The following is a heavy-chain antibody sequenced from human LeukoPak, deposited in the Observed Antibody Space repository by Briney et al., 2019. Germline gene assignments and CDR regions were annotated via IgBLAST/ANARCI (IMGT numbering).Heavy chain of an antibody. Sequence: PGGSLRLSCAASGFTFSSYSMNWVRQAPGKGLEWVSSISDSSSYIYYADSVKGRFTISRDNAKNSLYLQMNSLRAEDSAVYYCARERKSMITVTTGFDYWGQGTLVTVSS. CDR3: ARERKSMITVTTGFDY. V-gene: IGHV3-21*01. J-gene: IGHJ4*01. D-gene: IGHD4-17*01. CDR1: GFTFSSYS. CDR2: ISDSSSYI.